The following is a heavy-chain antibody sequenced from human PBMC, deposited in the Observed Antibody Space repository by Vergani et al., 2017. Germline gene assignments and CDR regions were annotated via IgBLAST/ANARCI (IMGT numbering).Heavy chain of an antibody. Sequence: QVQLQESGPGLVKPSQTLSLTCTVSGGSISSGGYYWSWIRQPPGKGLEWIGYIYYSGSTYYNPSLKSRVTISVDTSKNQFSLKLSSVTAADAAVYYWSRVPPPYGSGSYPYDAFDIWGQGTMVTVSS. J-gene: IGHJ3*02. D-gene: IGHD3-10*01. V-gene: IGHV4-31*03. CDR3: SRVPPPYGSGSYPYDAFDI. CDR1: GGSISSGGYY. CDR2: IYYSGST.